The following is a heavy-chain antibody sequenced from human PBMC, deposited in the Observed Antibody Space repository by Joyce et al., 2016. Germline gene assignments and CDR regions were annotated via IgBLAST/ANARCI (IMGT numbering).Heavy chain of an antibody. CDR2: LSSSSSYI. CDR3: ARSSYTNSIFDY. CDR1: GFTFSSYS. J-gene: IGHJ4*02. V-gene: IGHV3-21*01. Sequence: GFTFSSYSMSWVRQAPGKGLEWVSSLSSSSSYIKYTDSVKGRFTISGDNAKNSLYLQMNSLRVEETAVYYCARSSYTNSIFDYWGQGTLVTVSS. D-gene: IGHD3-16*01.